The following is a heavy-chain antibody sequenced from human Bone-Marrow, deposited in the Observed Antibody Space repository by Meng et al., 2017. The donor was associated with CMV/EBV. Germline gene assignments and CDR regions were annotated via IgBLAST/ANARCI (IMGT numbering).Heavy chain of an antibody. CDR1: GGSFSGYY. CDR3: ARGRRVVPAAVDSNNDY. V-gene: IGHV4-34*01. D-gene: IGHD2-2*01. J-gene: IGHJ4*02. CDR2: INHSGST. Sequence: GSLRLSCAVYGGSFSGYYWSWIRQPPGKGLEWIGEINHSGSTNYNPSLKSRVTISVDTSKNQFSLKLSSVTAADTAVYYCARGRRVVPAAVDSNNDYWGQGTLFTVSS.